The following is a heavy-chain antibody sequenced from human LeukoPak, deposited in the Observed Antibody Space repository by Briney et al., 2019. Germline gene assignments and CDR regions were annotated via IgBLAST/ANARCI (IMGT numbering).Heavy chain of an antibody. CDR1: GGTFSSYA. CDR2: INAGNGNT. Sequence: ASVTVSCKASGGTFSSYAISWVRQAPGQRLEWMGWINAGNGNTKYSQKFQGRVTITRDTSASTAYMELSSLRSEDTAVYYCARGRMTTVTTLVYWGQGTLVTVSS. V-gene: IGHV1-3*01. J-gene: IGHJ4*02. D-gene: IGHD4-17*01. CDR3: ARGRMTTVTTLVY.